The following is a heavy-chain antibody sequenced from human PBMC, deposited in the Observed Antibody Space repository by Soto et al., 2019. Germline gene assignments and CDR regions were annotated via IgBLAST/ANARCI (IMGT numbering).Heavy chain of an antibody. CDR1: RYTFTSYD. CDR3: VRGLIPRRSLYDVWSGYYSPLDY. Sequence: ASVKVSCKASRYTFTSYDINWVRQATGQGXEWMGWMNPNSGNTGYAQKFQGRVTMTRNTSITTAYMELSSLTSDDTAIYYCVRGLIPRRSLYDVWSGYYSPLDYWGLGTLVTVSS. V-gene: IGHV1-8*01. J-gene: IGHJ4*02. D-gene: IGHD3-3*01. CDR2: MNPNSGNT.